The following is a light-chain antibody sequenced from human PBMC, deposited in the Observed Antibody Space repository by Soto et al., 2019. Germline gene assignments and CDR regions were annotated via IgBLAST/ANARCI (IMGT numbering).Light chain of an antibody. V-gene: IGLV2-8*01. CDR1: SSDVGGYNY. CDR3: SSYAGSNTSYV. CDR2: EVS. Sequence: QSALTQPPSASGSPGQSVTLSCTGTSSDVGGYNYVSWYQQHPGKAPKLMIYEVSKRPSGVPDRFSGSKSGNTASLTVSGLQAEDEADYYCSSYAGSNTSYVFGTGTKVTVL. J-gene: IGLJ1*01.